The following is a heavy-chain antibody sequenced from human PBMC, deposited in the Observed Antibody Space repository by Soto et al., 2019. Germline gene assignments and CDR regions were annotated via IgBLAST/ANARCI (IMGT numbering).Heavy chain of an antibody. V-gene: IGHV1-18*01. CDR3: ARVVGALGHWFDP. J-gene: IGHJ5*02. CDR2: ISAYDGNT. D-gene: IGHD1-26*01. CDR1: GYTFPSYG. Sequence: QVQLVQSGGEVKKPGASVKVSYKASGYTFPSYGISWVRQAPGQGLEWMGRISAYDGNTNYAQKLQGRVTMTTETSTSTAYMELMSLRSDDTAVYYCARVVGALGHWFDPWGQGTLVTVSS.